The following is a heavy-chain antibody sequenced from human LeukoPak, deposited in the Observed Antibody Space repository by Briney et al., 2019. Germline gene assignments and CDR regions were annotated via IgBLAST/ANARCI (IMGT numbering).Heavy chain of an antibody. CDR1: GGTFSSYA. CDR3: ARDATPNFWSGYYKYYYGMDV. D-gene: IGHD3-3*01. CDR2: IIPILGIA. J-gene: IGHJ6*02. Sequence: SVKVSCKASGGTFSSYAISWVRQAPGQGLEWMGRIIPILGIANYAQKFQGRVTITADKSTSTAYMEPSSLRSEDTAVYYCARDATPNFWSGYYKYYYGMDVWGQGTTVTVSS. V-gene: IGHV1-69*04.